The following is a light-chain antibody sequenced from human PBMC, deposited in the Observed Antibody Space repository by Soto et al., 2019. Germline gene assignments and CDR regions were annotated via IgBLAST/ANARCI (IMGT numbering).Light chain of an antibody. CDR1: SSDVGGYNH. Sequence: QSALTQPASVSGSPGQSITISCTGTSSDVGGYNHVSWYQQHPGKAPKLMIYDVTDRPSGVSNRFSGSKSGNTASLAISGLPDEDEADYYCNSYTSTNALVFGGGTQLTVL. J-gene: IGLJ2*01. CDR2: DVT. CDR3: NSYTSTNALV. V-gene: IGLV2-14*03.